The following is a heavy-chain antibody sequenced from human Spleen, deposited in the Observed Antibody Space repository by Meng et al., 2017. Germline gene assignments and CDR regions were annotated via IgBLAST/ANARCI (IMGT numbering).Heavy chain of an antibody. CDR2: ISSTSSFT. CDR3: ARDPGQYGSVGFDP. D-gene: IGHD6-19*01. CDR1: GFTFSTYT. Sequence: GESLKISCVASGFTFSTYTMNWVRQAPGKGLQWVSSISSTSSFTYYADSVKGRFTISRDNAKNSLYLQMNSLRVEDTAIYYCARDPGQYGSVGFDPWGQGALVTVSS. V-gene: IGHV3-21*01. J-gene: IGHJ5*02.